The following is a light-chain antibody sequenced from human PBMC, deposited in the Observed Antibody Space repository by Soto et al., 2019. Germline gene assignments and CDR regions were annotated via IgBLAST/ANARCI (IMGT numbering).Light chain of an antibody. V-gene: IGKV3-20*01. CDR3: QQYGSSSYT. CDR1: QSVSSNY. CDR2: SAS. Sequence: EIVLTQSPGTLSLSLGERATLSCRASQSVSSNYLAWYQQKPGQAPRLLIYSASSRATGIPDRFSGSGSGTDFTLTISRLEPEDFAVYYCQQYGSSSYTFGQGTNLEIK. J-gene: IGKJ2*01.